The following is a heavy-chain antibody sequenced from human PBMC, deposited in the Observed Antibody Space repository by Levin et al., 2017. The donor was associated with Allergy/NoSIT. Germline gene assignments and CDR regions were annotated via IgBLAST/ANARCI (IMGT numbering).Heavy chain of an antibody. CDR1: GFTFSSYA. J-gene: IGHJ4*02. CDR2: ISGSGGST. V-gene: IGHV3-23*01. Sequence: GESLKISCAASGFTFSSYAMSWVRQAPGKGLEWVSAISGSGGSTYYADSVKGRFTISRDNSKNTLYLQMNSLRAEDTAVYYCLQQLVRTYWGQGTLVTVSS. D-gene: IGHD6-13*01. CDR3: LQQLVRTY.